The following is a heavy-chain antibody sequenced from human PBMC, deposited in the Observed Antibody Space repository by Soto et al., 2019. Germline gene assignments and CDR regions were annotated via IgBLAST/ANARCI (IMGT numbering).Heavy chain of an antibody. Sequence: SGGSPRLSCAAPGFTFSSVCFHLVRPAPGKGLEWVAVISYDGSNKYYADSVKGRFTISRDNSKNTLYLQMNSLRAEDTAVYYCARDSIVVVPAATLGMDVWGQGTTVTVSS. CDR3: ARDSIVVVPAATLGMDV. J-gene: IGHJ6*02. V-gene: IGHV3-30-3*01. D-gene: IGHD2-2*01. CDR1: GFTFSSVC. CDR2: ISYDGSNK.